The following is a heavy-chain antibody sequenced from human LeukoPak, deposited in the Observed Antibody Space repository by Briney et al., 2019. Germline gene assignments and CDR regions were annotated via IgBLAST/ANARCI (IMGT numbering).Heavy chain of an antibody. V-gene: IGHV3-21*01. CDR2: ISSSSSYI. D-gene: IGHD6-13*01. J-gene: IGHJ4*02. CDR1: GFTFSSYS. Sequence: GGSLRLSCAASGFTFSSYSMNWVRQAPGKGLEWVSSISSSSSYIYYADSVKGRFTISRDNAKNSLYLQMNSLRAEDTAVYYCARDAVAAAGKDYWGQGTLVTVSS. CDR3: ARDAVAAAGKDY.